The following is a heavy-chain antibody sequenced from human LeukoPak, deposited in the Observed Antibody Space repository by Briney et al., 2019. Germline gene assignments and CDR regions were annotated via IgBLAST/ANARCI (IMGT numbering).Heavy chain of an antibody. V-gene: IGHV3-48*03. J-gene: IGHJ6*04. D-gene: IGHD3-10*01. Sequence: PGGSLRLSCAASGFTFSSYEMNWVRQAPGKGLEWVSYISSSGSTIYYADSVKGRFTISRDNAKNSLYLQMNSLRAEDPAVYYFARNWFGDLSPDYYGMDVWGKGTTVTVSS. CDR1: GFTFSSYE. CDR2: ISSSGSTI. CDR3: ARNWFGDLSPDYYGMDV.